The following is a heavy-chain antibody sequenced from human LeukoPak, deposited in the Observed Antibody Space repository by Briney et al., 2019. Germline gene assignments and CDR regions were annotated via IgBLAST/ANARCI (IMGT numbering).Heavy chain of an antibody. V-gene: IGHV4-59*01. J-gene: IGHJ3*02. D-gene: IGHD3-16*02. CDR3: ARVPVRGFDYVWGSYRPHSDAFDI. CDR2: IYYSGST. CDR1: GGSISSYY. Sequence: PSETLSLTCTVSGGSISSYYWSWIRQPPGKGLEWIGYIYYSGSTNYNPSLKSRVTISVDTSKNQLSLKLSSVTAADTAVYYCARVPVRGFDYVWGSYRPHSDAFDIWGQGTMVTVSS.